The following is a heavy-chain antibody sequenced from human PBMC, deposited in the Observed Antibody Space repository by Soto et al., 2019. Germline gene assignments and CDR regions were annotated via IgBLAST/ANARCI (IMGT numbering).Heavy chain of an antibody. CDR1: GFTFSSYA. CDR3: AKDRLSPHAFDI. J-gene: IGHJ3*02. Sequence: GGSLRLSCAASGFTFSSYAMSWVRQAPGKGLEWVSAISGSGGSTYYADAVKGRFTISRDNSKNTLYLQMNSLRAEDTAVYYCAKDRLSPHAFDIWGQGTMVTVSS. D-gene: IGHD3-16*01. V-gene: IGHV3-23*01. CDR2: ISGSGGST.